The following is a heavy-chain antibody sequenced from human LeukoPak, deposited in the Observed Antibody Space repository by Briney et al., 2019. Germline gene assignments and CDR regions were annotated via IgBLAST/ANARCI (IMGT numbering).Heavy chain of an antibody. CDR1: EFTFSSYW. CDR3: ARRGYFDWLLYFDY. V-gene: IGHV4-34*01. D-gene: IGHD3-9*01. J-gene: IGHJ4*02. Sequence: GSLRLSCAASEFTFSSYWMSWVRQPPGKGLEWIGEINHSGSTNYNPSLKSRVTISVDTSKNQFSLKLSSVTAADTAVYYCARRGYFDWLLYFDYWGQGTLVTVSS. CDR2: INHSGST.